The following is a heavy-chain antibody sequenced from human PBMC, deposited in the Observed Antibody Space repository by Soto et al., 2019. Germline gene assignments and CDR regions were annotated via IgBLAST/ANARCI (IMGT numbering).Heavy chain of an antibody. D-gene: IGHD2-15*01. J-gene: IGHJ6*02. V-gene: IGHV3-49*03. CDR3: TRDRGGGFYYYGMDV. Sequence: GGSLRLSCTASGLTFGDYAMSWFRQAPGKGLEWVGFIRSKAYGGTTEYAASVKGRFTISRDDSKSIAYLQMNSLKTEDTAVYYCTRDRGGGFYYYGMDVWGQGTTVTVSS. CDR1: GLTFGDYA. CDR2: IRSKAYGGTT.